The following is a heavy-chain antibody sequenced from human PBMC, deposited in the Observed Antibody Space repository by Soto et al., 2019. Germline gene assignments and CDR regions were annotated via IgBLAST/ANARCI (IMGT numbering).Heavy chain of an antibody. J-gene: IGHJ4*02. D-gene: IGHD3-10*01. CDR3: ARVMGSYSSGYFHY. CDR2: IHPADSDT. CDR1: GYTFTNFW. Sequence: ESLKISCKAFGYTFTNFWIGWVRRMPGKGLEWMGTIHPADSDTRYSPSFQGQVTISADKSISTAYLQWSSLKASDTAMYYCARVMGSYSSGYFHYWGQGSLVTVSS. V-gene: IGHV5-51*01.